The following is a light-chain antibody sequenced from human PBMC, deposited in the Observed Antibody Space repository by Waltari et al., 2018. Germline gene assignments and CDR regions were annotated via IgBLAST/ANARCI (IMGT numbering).Light chain of an antibody. CDR2: WAS. Sequence: DIVMTQSPDYLAVSLGARATINCKSSQSILYSSNNKNYLAWYQQKPGQAPKLLIYWASTRESGVPDRFSGSGSGTDFTLTISSLQAEDVAVYHCQQYYSSPPTFGQGTKLEIK. V-gene: IGKV4-1*01. J-gene: IGKJ2*01. CDR3: QQYYSSPPT. CDR1: QSILYSSNNKNY.